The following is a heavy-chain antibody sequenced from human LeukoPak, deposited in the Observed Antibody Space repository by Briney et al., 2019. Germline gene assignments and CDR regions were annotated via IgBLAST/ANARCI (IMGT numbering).Heavy chain of an antibody. V-gene: IGHV4-38-2*02. CDR2: IFHDGTT. Sequence: SETLSLTCTVSGYAISRGYYWGWIRRTPGKGLEWIAKIFHDGTTHYNPSLKSRLTMSVDTSKSDFSLRLNSVTASDTAIYYCVRDSTGTLAFDVWGQGTMVTVSS. CDR3: VRDSTGTLAFDV. CDR1: GYAISRGYY. D-gene: IGHD1-7*01. J-gene: IGHJ3*01.